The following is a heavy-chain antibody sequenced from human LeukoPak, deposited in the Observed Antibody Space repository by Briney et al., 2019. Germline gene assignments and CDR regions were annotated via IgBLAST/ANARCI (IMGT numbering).Heavy chain of an antibody. CDR3: AREGIAEHRIDY. V-gene: IGHV4-39*07. CDR2: IYYSGST. D-gene: IGHD6-13*01. CDR1: GGSISSSSYY. Sequence: PSETLSLTCTVSGGSISSSSYYWGWIRQPPGKGLEWIGSIYYSGSTYYNPSLKSRVTISVDTSKNQFSLKLSSVTAADTAVYYCAREGIAEHRIDYWGQGTLVTVSS. J-gene: IGHJ4*02.